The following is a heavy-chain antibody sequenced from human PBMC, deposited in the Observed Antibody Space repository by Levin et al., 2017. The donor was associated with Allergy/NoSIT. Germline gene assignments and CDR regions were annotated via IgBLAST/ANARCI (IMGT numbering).Heavy chain of an antibody. CDR3: ARLVTTPQGWPNFDY. V-gene: IGHV4-39*01. Sequence: SETLSLTCTVSGGSISSSSYYWGWIRQPPGKGLEWIGSIYYSGSTYYNPSLKSRVTISVDTSKNQFSLKLSSVTAADTAVYYCARLVTTPQGWPNFDYWGQGTLVTVSS. J-gene: IGHJ4*02. CDR2: IYYSGST. CDR1: GGSISSSSYY. D-gene: IGHD4-11*01.